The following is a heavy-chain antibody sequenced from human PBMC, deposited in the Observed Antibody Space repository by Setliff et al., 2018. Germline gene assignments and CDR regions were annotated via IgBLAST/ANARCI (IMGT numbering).Heavy chain of an antibody. J-gene: IGHJ4*02. V-gene: IGHV3-9*01. CDR1: GFIFDDYA. CDR3: ARGHCTTISCFLDH. Sequence: LSLSCAASGFIFDDYAMHWVRQAPGKGLEWVSGIRAGSDNIAYADSVKGQFTISRDNAKNSLYLQLDSLRPDDTAFYYCARGHCTTISCFLDHWGQGIMVTVSS. CDR2: IRAGSDNI. D-gene: IGHD2-8*01.